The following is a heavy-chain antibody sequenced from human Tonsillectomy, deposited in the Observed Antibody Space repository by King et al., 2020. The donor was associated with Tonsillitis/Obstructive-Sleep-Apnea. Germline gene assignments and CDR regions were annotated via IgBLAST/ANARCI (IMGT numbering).Heavy chain of an antibody. J-gene: IGHJ5*02. CDR1: GDSVSSNSVA. CDR3: ARADYDILTAYYFSWFDP. V-gene: IGHV6-1*01. CDR2: TYYRSTWEN. Sequence: VQLQQSGPGLVKPSQTLSLTCAISGDSVSSNSVAWNWIRQAPSRGLEWLGRTYYRSTWENESAVSVKSRITINPDTSKNQFSLQLKSVTPEDTAVYYCARADYDILTAYYFSWFDPWGQGTLVTVSS. D-gene: IGHD3-9*01.